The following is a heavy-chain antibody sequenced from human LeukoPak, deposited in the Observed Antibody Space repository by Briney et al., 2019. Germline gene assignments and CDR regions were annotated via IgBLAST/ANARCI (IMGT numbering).Heavy chain of an antibody. V-gene: IGHV3-48*03. CDR2: ISSSGSTI. Sequence: GGSLRLSCAASGFTFSSYEMNWVRQAPGKGLEWVSYISSSGSTIYYADSVKGRFTISRDNAKSSLYLQMNSLRAEDTAVYYCARSLYSSSWYGKAFDYWGQGTLVTVSS. CDR3: ARSLYSSSWYGKAFDY. J-gene: IGHJ4*02. D-gene: IGHD6-13*01. CDR1: GFTFSSYE.